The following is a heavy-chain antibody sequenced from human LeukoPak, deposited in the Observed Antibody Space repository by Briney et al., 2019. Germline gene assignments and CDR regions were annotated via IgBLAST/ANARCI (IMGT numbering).Heavy chain of an antibody. J-gene: IGHJ5*02. CDR3: TRDPSVDYDLLSHWFDP. V-gene: IGHV1-69*13. CDR1: GGTFNSSG. D-gene: IGHD3-9*01. Sequence: SVKVSCKASGGTFNSSGISWVRQAPGQGLEWMGGIISFFGAAHYIQKFKGRLTITADESTSTAYMELSSLTSEDTAVYYCTRDPSVDYDLLSHWFDPWGQGTLVTVSS. CDR2: IISFFGAA.